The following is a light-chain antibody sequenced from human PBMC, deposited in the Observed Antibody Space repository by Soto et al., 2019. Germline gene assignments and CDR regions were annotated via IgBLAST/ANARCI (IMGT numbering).Light chain of an antibody. J-gene: IGKJ5*01. CDR2: GAY. V-gene: IGKV1-27*01. CDR3: QKYNSGLIT. Sequence: DIQMTQSPSSQSASVGDRVTITCRASQVIGNYLAWYQQKPGKVPKLLVYGAYTLQSGVPSRFSGSGSGTDFTLTISSLQPEDVAIYYCQKYNSGLITFGQGTRLEI. CDR1: QVIGNY.